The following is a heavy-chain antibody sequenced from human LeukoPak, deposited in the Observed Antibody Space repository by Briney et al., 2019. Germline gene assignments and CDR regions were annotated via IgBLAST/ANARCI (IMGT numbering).Heavy chain of an antibody. CDR2: IYYSGST. CDR3: ARRVARTGIYAFDI. Sequence: PSETLSLTCTVSGGSISSRDYYWTWIRQPPGKGLEWIGYIYYSGSTYYNTSLKSRVTISLDMSKNQFSLKLSSVTAADTAVYYCARRVARTGIYAFDIWGQGTMVTVSS. V-gene: IGHV4-30-4*02. CDR1: GGSISSRDYY. D-gene: IGHD1-1*01. J-gene: IGHJ3*02.